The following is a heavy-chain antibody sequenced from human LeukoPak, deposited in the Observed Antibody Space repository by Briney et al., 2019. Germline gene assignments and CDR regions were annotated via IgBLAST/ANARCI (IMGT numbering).Heavy chain of an antibody. J-gene: IGHJ6*04. CDR1: GGSISSGGYY. V-gene: IGHV4-31*03. CDR3: ARAFCGRGWFGELLFIRAGCGMDV. Sequence: SQTLSLTCTVSGGSISSGGYYWSWIRQHPGKGLEWIGYIYYSGSTYYNPSLKSRVTISVDTSKNQFSLKLSSVTAADTAVYYCARAFCGRGWFGELLFIRAGCGMDVWGKGTTVTVSS. CDR2: IYYSGST. D-gene: IGHD3-10*01.